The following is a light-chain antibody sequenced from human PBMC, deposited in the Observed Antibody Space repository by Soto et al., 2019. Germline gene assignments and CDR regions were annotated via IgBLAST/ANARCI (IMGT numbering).Light chain of an antibody. CDR2: LAS. CDR3: QQYYSTPYT. CDR1: QSVLYSSNNKNY. J-gene: IGKJ2*01. V-gene: IGKV4-1*01. Sequence: DIVMTQSPDSLAVSLGESATINCKSSQSVLYSSNNKNYLAWYQQKPGQPHKLLIYLASTRESGVPDRFSGSGSGTDFTLTISSLQAEDVAVYYCQQYYSTPYTFGQGTKLEIK.